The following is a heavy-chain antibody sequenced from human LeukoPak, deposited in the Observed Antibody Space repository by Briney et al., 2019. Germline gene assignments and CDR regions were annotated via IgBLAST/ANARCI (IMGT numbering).Heavy chain of an antibody. J-gene: IGHJ5*02. CDR1: SGSISSGNYY. V-gene: IGHV4-39*07. CDR2: IYHSGST. Sequence: SETLSLTCTVSSGSISSGNYYWGWIRQPPGKGLEWIGSIYHSGSTYYNPSLKSRVTISVDTSKNQFSLKLSSVTAADTAVYYCAREGSSWFASGWFDPWGQGTLVTVSS. D-gene: IGHD6-13*01. CDR3: AREGSSWFASGWFDP.